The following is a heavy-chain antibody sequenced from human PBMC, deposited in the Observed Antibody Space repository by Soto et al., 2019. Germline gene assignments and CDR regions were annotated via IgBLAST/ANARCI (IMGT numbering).Heavy chain of an antibody. V-gene: IGHV3-30*18. CDR2: ISSDGSNK. CDR1: GFTFSSYG. J-gene: IGHJ4*02. CDR3: AKARHYYDSSGYYSPYY. D-gene: IGHD3-22*01. Sequence: GGSLRLSCAASGFTFSSYGMHWVRQAPGKGLEWVTVISSDGSNKHYADSVKGRFTISRDNSKNTLYLQMNSLRVEDTAVYYCAKARHYYDSSGYYSPYYWGQGALVTVSS.